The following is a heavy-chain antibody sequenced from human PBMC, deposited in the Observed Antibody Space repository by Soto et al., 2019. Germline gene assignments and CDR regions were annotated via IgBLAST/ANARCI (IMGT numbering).Heavy chain of an antibody. CDR3: AKEGYLGVWPPDGMDV. Sequence: AGGALRLSCAAPGFTFCSYALSWVRPAPGGGLEWVSAISGSGGSTYYADSVKGRFTISRDSSKNTLYLQMNSLRAEDTAVYYCAKEGYLGVWPPDGMDVWGQGTTVTVSS. D-gene: IGHD2-15*01. CDR1: GFTFCSYA. CDR2: ISGSGGST. V-gene: IGHV3-23*01. J-gene: IGHJ6*02.